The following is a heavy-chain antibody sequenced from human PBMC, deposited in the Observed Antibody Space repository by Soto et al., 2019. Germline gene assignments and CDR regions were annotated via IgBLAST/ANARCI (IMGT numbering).Heavy chain of an antibody. D-gene: IGHD3-22*01. CDR3: ARDRRITMIVVVPSFDY. CDR2: ISSSSSYI. Sequence: GGSLRLSCAASGFTFSSYSMNWVRQAPGKGLEWVSSISSSSSYIYYADSVKGRFTISRDNAKNSLYLQMNSLRAEDTAVYYCARDRRITMIVVVPSFDYWGQGTLVTVSS. V-gene: IGHV3-21*01. CDR1: GFTFSSYS. J-gene: IGHJ4*02.